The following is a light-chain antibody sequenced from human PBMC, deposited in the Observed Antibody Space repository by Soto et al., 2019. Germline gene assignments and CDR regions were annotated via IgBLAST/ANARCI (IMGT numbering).Light chain of an antibody. V-gene: IGKV3-20*01. J-gene: IGKJ3*01. Sequence: EIVLTQSPGTLSLSPGERATLSCRASQSVSSNNLAWYQQRPGQAPRVVIYGASTRATGIPERFSGSGSGTDFTLTISRLEPEDFAVYYCLQYANSPFTFGPGTKVDIK. CDR1: QSVSSNN. CDR3: LQYANSPFT. CDR2: GAS.